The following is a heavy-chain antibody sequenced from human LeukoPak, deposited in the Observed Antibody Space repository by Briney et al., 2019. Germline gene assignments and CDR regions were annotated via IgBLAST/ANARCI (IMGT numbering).Heavy chain of an antibody. V-gene: IGHV6-1*01. CDR2: TYYRSKWYN. J-gene: IGHJ5*02. D-gene: IGHD1-7*01. CDR1: GDSVSSNTAG. CDR3: ARGRTWNYNWFDP. Sequence: SQTLSLTCAISGDSVSSNTAGWSWIRQSPSRGLEWLGRTYYRSKWYNDDAGSVKSRITINADTAKNQFSLQLNSVTPEDTAVYYCARGRTWNYNWFDPWGQGTLVTVSS.